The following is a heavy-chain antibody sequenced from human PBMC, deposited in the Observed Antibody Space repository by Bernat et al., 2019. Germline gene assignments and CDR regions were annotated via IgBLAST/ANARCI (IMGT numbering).Heavy chain of an antibody. Sequence: EVQLVESGGGLVQPGGSLRLSCAASGFTVSSNYMSWVRQAPGKGLEWVSVIYSGGSTYYADSVKGRFTISRDNSKNTLYLQMNSLKIEDTAVYYCTRSGALVEQTFDYWGQGTLVTVSS. V-gene: IGHV3-66*01. D-gene: IGHD6-6*01. CDR2: IYSGGST. J-gene: IGHJ4*02. CDR3: TRSGALVEQTFDY. CDR1: GFTVSSNY.